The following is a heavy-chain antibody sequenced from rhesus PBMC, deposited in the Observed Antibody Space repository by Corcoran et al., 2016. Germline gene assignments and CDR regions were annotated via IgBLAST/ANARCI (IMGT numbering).Heavy chain of an antibody. CDR2: IHPGYGST. V-gene: IGHV1-70*01. CDR1: GYIFTSYV. D-gene: IGHD4-23*01. CDR3: AADRNTYIDY. J-gene: IGHJ4*01. Sequence: QEQLVQSGAEVKKPGASVKVSCKASGYIFTSYVISWLRQALGQGFEWKGGIHPGYGSTSYEQKCQGKFTITADIATSTVYMELSSLRSEDMAVYYCAADRNTYIDYWGQGVLVTVSS.